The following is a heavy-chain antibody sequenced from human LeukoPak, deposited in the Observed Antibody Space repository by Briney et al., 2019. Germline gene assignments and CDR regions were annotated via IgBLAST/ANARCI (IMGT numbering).Heavy chain of an antibody. Sequence: SETLSLTCTVSGGSISGYYWSWIRQPPGKGLEWIGYIYHSGSTNYNPSLKSRVTISVDPSKNQFSLKLSSVTAADTAVYYCARMGRSSGWVDAFDIWDQGTMVTVSS. CDR1: GGSISGYY. CDR3: ARMGRSSGWVDAFDI. J-gene: IGHJ3*02. D-gene: IGHD6-19*01. V-gene: IGHV4-59*01. CDR2: IYHSGST.